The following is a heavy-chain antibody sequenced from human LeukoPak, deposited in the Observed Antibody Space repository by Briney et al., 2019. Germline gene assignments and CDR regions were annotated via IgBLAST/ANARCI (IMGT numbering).Heavy chain of an antibody. CDR1: GYTFTSYG. J-gene: IGHJ3*02. CDR2: ISAYNGNT. Sequence: GASVKVSCKASGYTFTSYGISWVRQAPGQGLEWMGWISAYNGNTNYAQKLQGRVTMTTDTSTSTAYMELRSLRSDDLGVHPCVRDRPGGGDCYPRPPCDPFDIWGQGTMVTVSS. D-gene: IGHD2-21*02. V-gene: IGHV1-18*03. CDR3: VRDRPGGGDCYPRPPCDPFDI.